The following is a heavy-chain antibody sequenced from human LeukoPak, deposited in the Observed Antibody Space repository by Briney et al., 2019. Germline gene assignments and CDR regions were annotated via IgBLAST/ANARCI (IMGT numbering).Heavy chain of an antibody. Sequence: GASVTVSCKASGYTFTSYGISWVRQAPGQGLEWMGWISAYNGNTNYAQKLQGRVTMTTDTSTSTAYMELRSLRSDDTAVYYCAREVTIFGVVPNWFDPWGQGTLVTVSS. CDR1: GYTFTSYG. D-gene: IGHD3-3*01. J-gene: IGHJ5*02. V-gene: IGHV1-18*01. CDR3: AREVTIFGVVPNWFDP. CDR2: ISAYNGNT.